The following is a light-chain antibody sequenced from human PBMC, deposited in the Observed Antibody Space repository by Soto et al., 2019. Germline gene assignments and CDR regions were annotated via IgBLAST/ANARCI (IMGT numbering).Light chain of an antibody. V-gene: IGKV3-20*01. CDR1: QSVSSSY. CDR2: GES. J-gene: IGKJ5*01. CDR3: QQYGSSST. Sequence: MLLTQSPGTLSFSPREKTTPPFRASQSVSSSYLAWYQQKPGQAPRLLISGESSRATGIPDRFSGSGSGTDFTLTIRRLEPEDFAVYYCQQYGSSSTFGQGTRLEIK.